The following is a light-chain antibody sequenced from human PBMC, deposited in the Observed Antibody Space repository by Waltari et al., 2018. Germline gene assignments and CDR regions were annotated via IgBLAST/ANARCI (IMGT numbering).Light chain of an antibody. J-gene: IGLJ2*01. CDR1: SSNLGKYKL. V-gene: IGLV2-23*02. Sequence: QSALTQPASVSGSPGQSITISCTADSSNLGKYKLISWYQLSPGKAPNLVIFEVYKRPSGASIRFSGAKSGNTASLTISGLQADDEGDYYCCSYAGGGSLIFGGGTKLTV. CDR3: CSYAGGGSLI. CDR2: EVY.